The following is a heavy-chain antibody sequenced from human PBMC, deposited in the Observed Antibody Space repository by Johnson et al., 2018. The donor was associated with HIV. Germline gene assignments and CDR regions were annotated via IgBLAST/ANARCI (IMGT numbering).Heavy chain of an antibody. CDR3: ALTSYYDSRGAFDI. V-gene: IGHV3-30*04. J-gene: IGHJ3*02. Sequence: QEQLVESGGGVVQPGRSLRLSCAASGFTFSSYAMHWVRQAPGKGLEWVAVISYDGSNKYYADSVKGRFTISRDNSKNTLYLQMNSLRADDTAVYYCALTSYYDSRGAFDIWGQGTMVTVSS. D-gene: IGHD3-22*01. CDR1: GFTFSSYA. CDR2: ISYDGSNK.